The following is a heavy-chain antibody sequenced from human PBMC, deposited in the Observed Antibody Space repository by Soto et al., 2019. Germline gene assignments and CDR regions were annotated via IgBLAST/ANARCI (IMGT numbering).Heavy chain of an antibody. CDR3: ASVRGYCISTSCDLVY. V-gene: IGHV1-8*01. Sequence: QVQLVQSGAEVKKPGASVKVSCKASGYTFTSYDINWVRQATGQGLEWMGWMNPNSGNTGYAQNFQGRVTMTRNTSISTAYMELSSLRSEDTAVYYCASVRGYCISTSCDLVYWGQGTLVTVSS. J-gene: IGHJ4*02. CDR1: GYTFTSYD. CDR2: MNPNSGNT. D-gene: IGHD2-2*01.